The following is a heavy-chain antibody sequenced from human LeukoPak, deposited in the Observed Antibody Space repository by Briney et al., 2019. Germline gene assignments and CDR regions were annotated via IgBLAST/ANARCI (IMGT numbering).Heavy chain of an antibody. Sequence: SETLSLTCNVSGGSLSSGGSRWRWLRQPPGTGLEWIGYIYYSGSTYYNPSLESRLTMSVDTSKNQFSLHLTSVTAADTAVYYCARDWGTYFDYWGQGTLVTVSS. CDR1: GGSLSSGGSR. CDR2: IYYSGST. J-gene: IGHJ4*02. V-gene: IGHV4-31*03. D-gene: IGHD7-27*01. CDR3: ARDWGTYFDY.